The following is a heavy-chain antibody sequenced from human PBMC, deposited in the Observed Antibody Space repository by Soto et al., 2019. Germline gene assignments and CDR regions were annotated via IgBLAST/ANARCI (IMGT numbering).Heavy chain of an antibody. CDR2: IYYSGST. J-gene: IGHJ5*02. D-gene: IGHD3-10*01. Sequence: PSETLSLTCTVSGGSISSSSYYWGWIRQPPGKGLEWIGSIYYSGSTYYNPSLKSRVTIPVDTSKNQFSLKLSSVTAADTAVYYCARLRITMVPEGDWFDPWGQGTPVTVYS. CDR1: GGSISSSSYY. CDR3: ARLRITMVPEGDWFDP. V-gene: IGHV4-39*01.